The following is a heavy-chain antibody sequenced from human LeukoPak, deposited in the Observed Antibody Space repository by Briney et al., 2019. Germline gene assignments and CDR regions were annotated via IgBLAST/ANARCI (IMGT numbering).Heavy chain of an antibody. V-gene: IGHV1-24*01. D-gene: IGHD3-9*01. CDR3: ATSDILTGYTVDY. CDR1: GYTLTELS. CDR2: FDPEDGET. Sequence: GASVKVSCKVSGYTLTELSMHWVRQAPGKGLEWMGGFDPEDGETIYAQKFQGRVTMTEDASTDTAYMELSSLRSEDTAVYYCATSDILTGYTVDYWGQGTLVTVSS. J-gene: IGHJ4*02.